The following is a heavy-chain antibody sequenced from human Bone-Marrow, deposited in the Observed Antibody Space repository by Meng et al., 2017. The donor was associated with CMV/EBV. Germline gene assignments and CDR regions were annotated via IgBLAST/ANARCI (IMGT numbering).Heavy chain of an antibody. D-gene: IGHD2-2*01. Sequence: SVKVSCKASGYTFTSYGISWVRQAPGQGLEWMGGIIPIFGTANYAQKFQGRVTITTYESTSTAYMELSSVRSEDTAVYYCARSSAGVVYANAADIVVVPAAIAGYYYYYYGMDVWGQGTTVTVPS. CDR1: GYTFTSYG. J-gene: IGHJ6*02. CDR3: ARSSAGVVYANAADIVVVPAAIAGYYYYYYGMDV. CDR2: IIPIFGTA. V-gene: IGHV1-69*05.